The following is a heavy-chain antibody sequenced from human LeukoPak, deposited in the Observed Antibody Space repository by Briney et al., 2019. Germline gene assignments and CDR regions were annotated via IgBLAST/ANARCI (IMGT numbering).Heavy chain of an antibody. CDR1: GFIFSDYS. Sequence: GGSLRLSCAAFGFIFSDYSMNWVRQAPGKGLEWVASIRSSSSYIYYGDSVKGRFTISRDISKNSLYLEMNSLTVEDTAVYYCARGWSSGYCDYWGQGTLVSVSS. CDR3: ARGWSSGYCDY. J-gene: IGHJ4*02. V-gene: IGHV3-21*01. CDR2: IRSSSSYI. D-gene: IGHD3-22*01.